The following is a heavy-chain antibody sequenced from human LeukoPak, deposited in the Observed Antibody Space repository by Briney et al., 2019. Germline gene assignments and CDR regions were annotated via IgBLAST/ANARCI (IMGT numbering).Heavy chain of an antibody. J-gene: IGHJ3*02. CDR1: GFNFGNYW. V-gene: IGHV3-7*01. CDR3: ARDLSPADSGHYLDAFDI. D-gene: IGHD3-22*01. CDR2: INRDGSVK. Sequence: GGSLRLSXVGSGFNFGNYWMTWVRQAPGKGLEWVANINRDGSVKNYVDSVKGRFTISRDKAKSSLFLQANSLRAEDTAVYYCARDLSPADSGHYLDAFDIWGQGTMVTVSS.